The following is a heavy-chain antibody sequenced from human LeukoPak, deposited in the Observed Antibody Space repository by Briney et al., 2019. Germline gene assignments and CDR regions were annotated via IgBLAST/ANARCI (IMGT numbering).Heavy chain of an antibody. V-gene: IGHV4-34*01. D-gene: IGHD5-12*01. J-gene: IGHJ4*02. CDR3: ATTRLDGYDWRYLEY. Sequence: PSETLSLTCAVYGGSFSGYYWSWIRQPPGKGLEWIGEINHSGSTNYNPSLKSRVTISVDTSKNQFSLKLSSVTAADTAHYYCATTRLDGYDWRYLEYWGQGMLVTVSS. CDR2: INHSGST. CDR1: GGSFSGYY.